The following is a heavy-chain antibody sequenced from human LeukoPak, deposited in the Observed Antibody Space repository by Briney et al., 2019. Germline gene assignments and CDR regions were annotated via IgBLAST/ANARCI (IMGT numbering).Heavy chain of an antibody. CDR3: VRGRYSSGWFKDKNWFDP. V-gene: IGHV4-34*01. CDR2: INHSGST. Sequence: SETLSLTCAVYGGSFSGYYWSWIRQPPGKGLEWIGEINHSGSTNYNPSLKSRVTISVDTSKNQFSLKLSSVTAADTAVYYCVRGRYSSGWFKDKNWFDPWGQGIPVTVSS. D-gene: IGHD6-19*01. J-gene: IGHJ5*02. CDR1: GGSFSGYY.